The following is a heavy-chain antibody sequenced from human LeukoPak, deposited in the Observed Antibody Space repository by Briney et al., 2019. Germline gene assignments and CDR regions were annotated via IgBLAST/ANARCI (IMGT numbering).Heavy chain of an antibody. CDR2: IIPIFGTA. CDR1: GGTFSSYA. Sequence: ASVKVSCKASGGTFSSYAISWVRQAPGQGLEWMGGIIPIFGTADYAQKFQGRVTITTDESTSTAYMELSSLRSEDTAVYYCARSAPLLRFLEWPGSEGYMDVWGKGTTVTVSS. J-gene: IGHJ6*03. V-gene: IGHV1-69*05. D-gene: IGHD3-3*01. CDR3: ARSAPLLRFLEWPGSEGYMDV.